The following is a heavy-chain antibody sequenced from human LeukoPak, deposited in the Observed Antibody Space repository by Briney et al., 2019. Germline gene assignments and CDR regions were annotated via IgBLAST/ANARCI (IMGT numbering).Heavy chain of an antibody. J-gene: IGHJ4*02. V-gene: IGHV1-2*02. D-gene: IGHD3-10*01. Sequence: ASVKVSCKASGYTFTGSGWYLYWLRQAPGQGLECVGWLHPNNGATGYAQKFQGRVAMTTDTSISTAYMELNRLRPDDTAMYYCARDGPAQMVDFDYWGQGTLVTVSS. CDR2: LHPNNGAT. CDR1: GYTFTGSGWY. CDR3: ARDGPAQMVDFDY.